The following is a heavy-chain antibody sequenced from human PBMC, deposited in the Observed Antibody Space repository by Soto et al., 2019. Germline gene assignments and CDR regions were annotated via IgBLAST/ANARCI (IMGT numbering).Heavy chain of an antibody. CDR2: ISSSGNYI. Sequence: GGSLRLSCAASGFTFSTHTMIWVLQAPWKGLEWVSSISSSGNYIYYADSVKGRFTISRDNANNLLYLQMNSLRDEDTAVYYCSRGQVCSGSCWSDYWGQGALVTVSS. V-gene: IGHV3-21*01. D-gene: IGHD2-15*01. J-gene: IGHJ4*02. CDR3: SRGQVCSGSCWSDY. CDR1: GFTFSTHT.